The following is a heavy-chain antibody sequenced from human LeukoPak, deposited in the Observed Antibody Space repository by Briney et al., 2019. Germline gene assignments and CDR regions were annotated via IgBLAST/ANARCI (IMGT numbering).Heavy chain of an antibody. Sequence: GGSLRLSCAASGFSFSSYEMNWVRQAPGKGLEWVSYISSSGSTKYYADSVKGRFTISRDNAKNSLFLQMNSLRAEDTAVYYCAREKGMATIDYWGQGTLVTVSS. J-gene: IGHJ4*02. D-gene: IGHD5-24*01. CDR2: ISSSGSTK. V-gene: IGHV3-48*03. CDR3: AREKGMATIDY. CDR1: GFSFSSYE.